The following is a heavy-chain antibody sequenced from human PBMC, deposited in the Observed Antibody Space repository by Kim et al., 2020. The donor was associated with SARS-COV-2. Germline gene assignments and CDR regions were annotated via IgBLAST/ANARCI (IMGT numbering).Heavy chain of an antibody. D-gene: IGHD5-12*01. CDR3: ARRGYSGYEFDN. Sequence: DPHLVKWRFTISRDNAKNSLYLQMNGLRAEDTAVYYWARRGYSGYEFDNWGQGTLVTVSS. J-gene: IGHJ4*02. V-gene: IGHV3-11*03.